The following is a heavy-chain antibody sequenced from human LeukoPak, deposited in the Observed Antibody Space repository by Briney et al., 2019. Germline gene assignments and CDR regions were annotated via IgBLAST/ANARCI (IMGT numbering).Heavy chain of an antibody. V-gene: IGHV1-69*04. D-gene: IGHD2-2*01. CDR2: IIPILGIA. J-gene: IGHJ6*02. CDR1: GGTFSSYA. Sequence: SVKVSCKASGGTFSSYAISWVRQAPGQGLEWMGRIIPILGIANYAQKFQGRVTITADKSTSTAYMELSSLRSEDTAVYYCARDQDIVVVPAATHYYYGMDVWGQGTTVTVSS. CDR3: ARDQDIVVVPAATHYYYGMDV.